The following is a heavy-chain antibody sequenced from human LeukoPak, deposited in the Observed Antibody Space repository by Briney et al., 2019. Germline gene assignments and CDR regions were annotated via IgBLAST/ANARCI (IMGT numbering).Heavy chain of an antibody. Sequence: GGSLRLSCAASAFTFSNAWMSWVRQAPGKGLEWVGRIKSNTDGGTTDFAAPVKGRFTISRDDSKNTLYLQMDSLKTEDTALYYCTTGYCSVTSCHRPPYFDYWGQGPLVTVPS. CDR1: AFTFSNAW. CDR2: IKSNTDGGTT. D-gene: IGHD2-2*01. V-gene: IGHV3-15*01. J-gene: IGHJ4*02. CDR3: TTGYCSVTSCHRPPYFDY.